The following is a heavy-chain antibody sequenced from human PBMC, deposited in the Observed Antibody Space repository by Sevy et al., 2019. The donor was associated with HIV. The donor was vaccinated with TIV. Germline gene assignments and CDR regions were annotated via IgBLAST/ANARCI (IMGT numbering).Heavy chain of an antibody. D-gene: IGHD3-22*01. V-gene: IGHV3-30*04. CDR2: ISNDGSKT. CDR1: GFTISRYG. J-gene: IGHJ6*02. CDR3: ARCSGYYWFYYGMDV. Sequence: GGSLRLSCAAPGFTISRYGLHWVRQAPGKGLEWMSGISNDGSKTDYADDVRGRIIISRDNSKNTLHLQMSNLSPEDTAVYHCARCSGYYWFYYGMDVWGQGTTVTVSS.